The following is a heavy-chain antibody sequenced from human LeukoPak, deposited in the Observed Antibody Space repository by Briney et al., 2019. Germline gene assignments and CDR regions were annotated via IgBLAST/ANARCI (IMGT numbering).Heavy chain of an antibody. CDR3: AWSSGPVGTNNAFDI. V-gene: IGHV4-34*01. J-gene: IGHJ3*02. Sequence: PSETLSLTCAVYGGSFSDYYWSWIRQPPGKGLEWIGEINHSGSSNYNPSLKSRVTISVDTSKNQFSLKLSSVTAADTAVYYCAWSSGPVGTNNAFDIWGRGTMVTVSS. CDR1: GGSFSDYY. D-gene: IGHD3-22*01. CDR2: INHSGSS.